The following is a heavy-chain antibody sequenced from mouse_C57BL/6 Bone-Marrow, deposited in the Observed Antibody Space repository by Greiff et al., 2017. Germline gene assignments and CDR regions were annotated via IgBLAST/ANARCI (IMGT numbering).Heavy chain of an antibody. V-gene: IGHV6-3*01. J-gene: IGHJ1*03. Sequence: EVKLEESGGGLVQPGGSMKLSCVASGFTFSNYWMNWVRQSPEKGLEWVAQIRLKSDNYATHYAESVKGRFTISRDDSKSSVYLQMNNLSAADTGIYYCTDGYYFDVWGTGTTVTVSS. CDR2: IRLKSDNYAT. CDR3: TDGYYFDV. CDR1: GFTFSNYW. D-gene: IGHD2-2*01.